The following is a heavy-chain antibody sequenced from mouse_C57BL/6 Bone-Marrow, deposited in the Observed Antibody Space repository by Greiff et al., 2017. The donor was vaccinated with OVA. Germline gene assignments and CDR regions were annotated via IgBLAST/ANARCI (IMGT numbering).Heavy chain of an antibody. V-gene: IGHV5-17*01. CDR1: GFTFSDYG. Sequence: DVMLVESGGGLVKPGGSLKLSCAASGFTFSDYGMHWVRQAPEKGLEWVAYISSGSSTIYYADTVKGRFTISRDNAKNTMFLQMTSLRSEDTAMYYCARSIYDGYHWFAYWGQGTLVTVSA. CDR2: ISSGSSTI. CDR3: ARSIYDGYHWFAY. D-gene: IGHD2-3*01. J-gene: IGHJ3*01.